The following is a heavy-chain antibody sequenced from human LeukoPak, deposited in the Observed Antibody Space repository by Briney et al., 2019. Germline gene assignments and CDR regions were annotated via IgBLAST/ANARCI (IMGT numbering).Heavy chain of an antibody. CDR3: ASSRLMGGYDWIRSYESDNGGY. V-gene: IGHV3-74*01. J-gene: IGHJ4*02. Sequence: GGSLRLSCAASGFIFSNAWMNWVRQTPGKGLVWVSRINSDGSSTSYADSVKGRFTISRDNAKNSLYLQMNSLRAEDTAVYYCASSRLMGGYDWIRSYESDNGGYWGQGTLVTVSS. D-gene: IGHD5-12*01. CDR1: GFIFSNAW. CDR2: INSDGSST.